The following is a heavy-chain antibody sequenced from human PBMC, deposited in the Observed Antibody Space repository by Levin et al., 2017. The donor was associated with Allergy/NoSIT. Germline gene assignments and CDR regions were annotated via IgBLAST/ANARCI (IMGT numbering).Heavy chain of an antibody. V-gene: IGHV4-38-2*01. CDR2: IYHSGST. D-gene: IGHD3-3*01. CDR3: ARVPVGTIFGVVYNWFDP. Sequence: SETLSLTCAVSGYSISSGYYWGWIRQPPGKGLEWIGSIYHSGSTYYNPSLKSRVTISVDTSKNQFSLKLSSVTAADTAVYYCARVPVGTIFGVVYNWFDPWGQGTLVTVSS. CDR1: GYSISSGYY. J-gene: IGHJ5*02.